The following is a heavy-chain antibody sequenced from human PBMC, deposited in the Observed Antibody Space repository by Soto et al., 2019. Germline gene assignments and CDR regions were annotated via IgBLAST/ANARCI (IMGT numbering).Heavy chain of an antibody. Sequence: EVQLLESGGGLVQPGGSLRLSCAASGFTFSSYAMSWVRQAPGKGLEWVSAISGSGGSTYYADSVKGRFTISRDNSKNTLYLQMNSLRAEDTAVYYCAKDLYCSSTSCYYYYMDVWGKGTTVTVSS. CDR3: AKDLYCSSTSCYYYYMDV. J-gene: IGHJ6*03. CDR2: ISGSGGST. CDR1: GFTFSSYA. D-gene: IGHD2-2*01. V-gene: IGHV3-23*01.